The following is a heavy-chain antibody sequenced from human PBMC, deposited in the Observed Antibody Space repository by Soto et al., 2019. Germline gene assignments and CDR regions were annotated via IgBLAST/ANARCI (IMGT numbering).Heavy chain of an antibody. D-gene: IGHD3-3*01. CDR2: IKSKTDGGTT. V-gene: IGHV3-15*01. Sequence: GGSLRLSCAASGFTFSNAWMSWVRQAPGKGLEWVGRIKSKTDGGTTDYAAPVKGRFTISRDDSKNTLYLQMNSLKTEDTAVYYCTTDSGPSSITMWGVDPWTDAFDIWGKGTMVTVSS. J-gene: IGHJ3*02. CDR1: GFTFSNAW. CDR3: TTDSGPSSITMWGVDPWTDAFDI.